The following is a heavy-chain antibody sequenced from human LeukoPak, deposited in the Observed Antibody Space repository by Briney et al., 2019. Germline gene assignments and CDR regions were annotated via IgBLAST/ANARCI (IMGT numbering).Heavy chain of an antibody. J-gene: IGHJ4*02. CDR1: GGSFSGYY. D-gene: IGHD3-22*01. Sequence: SETLSLTCAVYGGSFSGYYWSWIRQPPGKGLEWIGYVDYRGTTNYSPSLKSRVTISVDTSKNQFSLRLSSVTAADTAVYYCARSPDSSDYYYYFDYWGQGTLVTVSS. V-gene: IGHV4-59*08. CDR2: VDYRGTT. CDR3: ARSPDSSDYYYYFDY.